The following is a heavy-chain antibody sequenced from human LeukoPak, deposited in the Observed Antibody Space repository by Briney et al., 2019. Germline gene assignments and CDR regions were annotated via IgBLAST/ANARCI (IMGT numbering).Heavy chain of an antibody. J-gene: IGHJ3*02. V-gene: IGHV3-33*01. Sequence: GRSLRLSCAASGFTFRTFGMHWVRQAPGKGLEWVVIIWYDGINKYCADSVKGRFTISRDNSKNTLYLQMNSLRAEDTAVYYCARDYYDSSGQLHAGAHAFDIWGQGTMVTVSS. D-gene: IGHD3-22*01. CDR2: IWYDGINK. CDR1: GFTFRTFG. CDR3: ARDYYDSSGQLHAGAHAFDI.